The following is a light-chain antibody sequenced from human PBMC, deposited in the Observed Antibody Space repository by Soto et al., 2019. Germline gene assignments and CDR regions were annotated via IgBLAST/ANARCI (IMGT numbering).Light chain of an antibody. CDR1: QSIGSW. CDR3: QQYHRSSIT. CDR2: DAS. Sequence: DIQMTQSPSTLSASVGDRVTITCRASQSIGSWLAWYQQKPGKAPRLLIYDASSLERGVPSRFSGTGSGTEFTLAINSLQPDDFATYYCQQYHRSSITFGQGTRLENK. V-gene: IGKV1-5*01. J-gene: IGKJ5*01.